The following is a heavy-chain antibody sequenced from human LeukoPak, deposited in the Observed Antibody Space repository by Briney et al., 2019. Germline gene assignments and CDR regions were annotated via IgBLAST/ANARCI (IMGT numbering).Heavy chain of an antibody. J-gene: IGHJ6*03. CDR2: MNPNSGNT. V-gene: IGHV1-8*03. CDR1: GYTFTSYD. D-gene: IGHD4-17*01. CDR3: ARVYGDYYYYYYMDV. Sequence: GASVKVSCKASGYTFTSYDINWVRQATGQGLEWMGWMNPNSGNTGYAQKFQGRVTITRNTSISTAYMELSSLRSEDTAVYYCARVYGDYYYYYYMDVWGKGTTVTVSS.